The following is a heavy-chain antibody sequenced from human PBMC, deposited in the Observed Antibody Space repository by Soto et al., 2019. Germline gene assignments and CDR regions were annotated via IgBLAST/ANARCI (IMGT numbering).Heavy chain of an antibody. J-gene: IGHJ6*02. CDR3: AREWDCSSTSCYGSEYGMDG. CDR1: GYTFTSYG. CDR2: ISAYNGNT. V-gene: IGHV1-18*04. Sequence: ASVKVSCKASGYTFTSYGISWVRQAPGQGLEWMGWISAYNGNTNYAQKLQGRVTMTTDTSTSTGYMELRSLRSDDTAVYYCAREWDCSSTSCYGSEYGMDGWGQGTTVSVSS. D-gene: IGHD2-2*01.